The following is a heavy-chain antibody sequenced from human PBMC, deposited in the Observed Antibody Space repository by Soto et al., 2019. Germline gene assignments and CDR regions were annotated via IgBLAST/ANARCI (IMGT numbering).Heavy chain of an antibody. J-gene: IGHJ5*02. V-gene: IGHV4-39*07. CDR2: IYYSGST. CDR3: ARDLLGGWFDH. Sequence: SETLSLTCTVSGGSISSSSYYWGWIRQPPGKGLEWIGSIYYSGSTNYNPSLKSRVTISVDTSKNQFSLKLSSVTAADTAVYYCARDLLGGWFDHWGQGTLVTVSS. CDR1: GGSISSSSYY. D-gene: IGHD3-16*01.